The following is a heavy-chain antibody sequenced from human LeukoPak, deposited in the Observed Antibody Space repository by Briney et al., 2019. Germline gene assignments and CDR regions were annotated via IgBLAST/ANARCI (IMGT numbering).Heavy chain of an antibody. Sequence: GGSLRLSCAASGFTFSSYWMHWVRQAPGKGLVWVSRINSDGSSASYADSVKGRFTISRDNAKNTLYLQMNSLRAEDTAVYYCARARSAQYYYDSSGYDPIDYWGQGTLVAVSS. D-gene: IGHD3-22*01. CDR2: INSDGSSA. J-gene: IGHJ4*02. V-gene: IGHV3-74*01. CDR3: ARARSAQYYYDSSGYDPIDY. CDR1: GFTFSSYW.